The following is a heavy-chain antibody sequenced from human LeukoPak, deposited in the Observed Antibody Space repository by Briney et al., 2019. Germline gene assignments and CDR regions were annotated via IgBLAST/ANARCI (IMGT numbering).Heavy chain of an antibody. V-gene: IGHV1-69*05. J-gene: IGHJ4*02. CDR3: ARTRHVNWNHVRYYFDY. D-gene: IGHD1-14*01. CDR2: IIPIFGTA. Sequence: SVKVSCKASGGTFSSYAISWVRQAPGQGLEWMGGIIPIFGTANYAQKFQGRVTITTDESTSTAYMELSSLRSEDTAVYYCARTRHVNWNHVRYYFDYWGPGNLVTVSS. CDR1: GGTFSSYA.